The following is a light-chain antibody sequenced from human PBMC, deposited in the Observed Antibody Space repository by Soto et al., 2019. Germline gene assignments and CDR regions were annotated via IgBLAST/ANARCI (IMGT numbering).Light chain of an antibody. CDR1: QSVTSNS. CDR2: GAS. CDR3: QQLSNWPPIT. Sequence: EIVLTQSPGTLSLSPGERATLSCRASQSVTSNSLAWFQQIPGQAPRLLIYGASNRATGIPDRFSGSGSGTDFTLTISSLEPEDFAVYYCQQLSNWPPITFGQGTRLEIK. V-gene: IGKV3D-20*02. J-gene: IGKJ5*01.